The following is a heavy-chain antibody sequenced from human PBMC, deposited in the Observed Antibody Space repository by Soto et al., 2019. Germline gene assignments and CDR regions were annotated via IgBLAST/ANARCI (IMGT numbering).Heavy chain of an antibody. J-gene: IGHJ3*02. V-gene: IGHV1-69*08. Sequence: QVQLVQSGAEVKKPGSSVKVSCKASGGTFSSYTISWVRQAPGQGLEWMGRIIPILGIANYAQKFQGRVTITADKSTSTGYMELSSRRSEDTAVYYCARDMVVRGVYDAFDIWGQGTMVTVSS. CDR1: GGTFSSYT. CDR2: IIPILGIA. CDR3: ARDMVVRGVYDAFDI. D-gene: IGHD3-10*01.